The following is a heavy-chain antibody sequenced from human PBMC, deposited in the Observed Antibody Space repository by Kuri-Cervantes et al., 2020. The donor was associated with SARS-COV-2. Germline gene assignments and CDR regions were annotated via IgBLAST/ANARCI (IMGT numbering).Heavy chain of an antibody. CDR3: ARDGQNDFWSGYQDWYFDL. CDR2: ISSNSGSI. J-gene: IGHJ2*01. Sequence: SLRLSCAASEFTFDDYAMHWVRQAPGKGLEWVSSISSNSGSIGYADSVKGRFTISRDNAKNTLYLQMNSMRAEDTAVYYCARDGQNDFWSGYQDWYFDLWGRGTLVTVSS. V-gene: IGHV3-9*01. CDR1: EFTFDDYA. D-gene: IGHD3-3*01.